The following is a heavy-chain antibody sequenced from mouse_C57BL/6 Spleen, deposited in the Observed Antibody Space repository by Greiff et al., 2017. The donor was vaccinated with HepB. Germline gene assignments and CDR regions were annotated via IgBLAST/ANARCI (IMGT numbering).Heavy chain of an antibody. V-gene: IGHV1-82*01. D-gene: IGHD2-2*01. Sequence: VKLQQSGPELVKPGASVKISCKASGYAFSSSWMNWVKQRPGKGLEWIGRIYPGDGDTNYNGKFKGKATLTADKSSRPAYIPLSSLTSEDSAVYFCAGMVTPYYYAMDYWGQGTSVTVSS. CDR2: IYPGDGDT. CDR3: AGMVTPYYYAMDY. CDR1: GYAFSSSW. J-gene: IGHJ4*01.